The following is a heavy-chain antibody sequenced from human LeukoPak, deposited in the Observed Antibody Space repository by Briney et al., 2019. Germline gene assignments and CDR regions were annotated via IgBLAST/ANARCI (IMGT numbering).Heavy chain of an antibody. V-gene: IGHV3-66*01. Sequence: PGGSLRLSRAASGFTVSSNFMSWVRQAPGKGLEWVSVIYSDGTTYYADSVKGRFTISRDNSKNTLYLQMNSLRADDTALYYCARGVSTWPGGYWGQGTLVTVSS. D-gene: IGHD3-16*01. J-gene: IGHJ4*02. CDR3: ARGVSTWPGGY. CDR1: GFTVSSNF. CDR2: IYSDGTT.